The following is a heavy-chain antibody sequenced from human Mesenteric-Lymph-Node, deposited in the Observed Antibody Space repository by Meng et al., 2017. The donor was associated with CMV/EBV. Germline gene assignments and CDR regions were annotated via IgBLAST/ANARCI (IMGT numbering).Heavy chain of an antibody. CDR1: GFTFSSYA. Sequence: GESLKISCAASGFTFSSYALTWVRQAPGEGLEWVSEISANGGRTVYADSVKGRFTVSRDNSKNTLYLQMNSLRAADTAVYYCARQDRPINRGQGTLVTVSS. J-gene: IGHJ4*02. V-gene: IGHV3-23*01. CDR2: ISANGGRT. CDR3: ARQDRPIN. D-gene: IGHD2-15*01.